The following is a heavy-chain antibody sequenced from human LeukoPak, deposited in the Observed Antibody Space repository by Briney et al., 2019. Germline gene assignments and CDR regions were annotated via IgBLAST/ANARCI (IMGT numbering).Heavy chain of an antibody. D-gene: IGHD6-19*01. CDR3: ARGLDGSFWYNFDH. Sequence: SETLSLTCTVSGGSITSGGYYWTWIRQHPGKGLEWIGYIYNSGSTYYTPSLKSRVTISVDTSKNQFSLKLASVTAADTAVYYCARGLDGSFWYNFDHWGQGTLVTVSS. CDR1: GGSITSGGYY. V-gene: IGHV4-31*03. J-gene: IGHJ4*02. CDR2: IYNSGST.